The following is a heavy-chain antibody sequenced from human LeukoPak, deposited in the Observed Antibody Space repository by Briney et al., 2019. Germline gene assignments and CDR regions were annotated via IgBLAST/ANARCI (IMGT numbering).Heavy chain of an antibody. CDR1: GFIFTNYW. J-gene: IGHJ4*02. Sequence: GGSLRLSCEVSGFIFTNYWRSWVRQAPGKGLEWVGNIRQDGDEKSYVDSVRGRFTISRDNGKNALYLHYCARITGYFGTYRYDYWGQGSLVTVSS. CDR2: IRQDGDEK. CDR3: DY. D-gene: IGHD3-16*02. V-gene: IGHV3-7*01.